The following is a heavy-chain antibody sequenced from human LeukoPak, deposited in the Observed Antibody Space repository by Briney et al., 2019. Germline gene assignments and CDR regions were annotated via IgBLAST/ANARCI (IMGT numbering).Heavy chain of an antibody. J-gene: IGHJ5*02. V-gene: IGHV4-59*01. CDR1: GGSISSYY. D-gene: IGHD1-26*01. CDR2: IYYSGST. CDR3: ARAEWELLDP. Sequence: SETLSLTCTVSGGSISSYYWSWIRQPPGKGLEWIGYIYYSGSTNYNPSLKSRVTISVDTSENQFSLKLSSVTAADTAVYYCARAEWELLDPWGQGTLVTVSS.